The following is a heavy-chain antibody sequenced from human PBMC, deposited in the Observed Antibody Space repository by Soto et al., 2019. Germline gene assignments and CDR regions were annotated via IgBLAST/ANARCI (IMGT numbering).Heavy chain of an antibody. Sequence: PSETLSLTCTVAGGYISSGGYYWSWIRQHPGKGLEWIGYVYYSGSTYYNPSLKSRVIISVDTSKNQFSLSLTSVTAADTAVYYCAREYTYGSNFFDCWGQGALVTV. D-gene: IGHD5-18*01. CDR3: AREYTYGSNFFDC. J-gene: IGHJ4*02. CDR2: VYYSGST. V-gene: IGHV4-31*03. CDR1: GGYISSGGYY.